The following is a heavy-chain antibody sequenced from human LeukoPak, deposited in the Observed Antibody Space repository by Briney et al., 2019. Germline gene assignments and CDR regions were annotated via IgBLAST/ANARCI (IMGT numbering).Heavy chain of an antibody. J-gene: IGHJ6*03. D-gene: IGHD1-14*01. CDR2: IYYSDST. Sequence: SETLSLTCTVSGGSINNYFWSWIRQPPGRGLECIGYIYYSDSTNYNPSLKSRVTVSVDTSKNQFSLKLSSVTAADTAVYYCARFPGGAEYRHYYYMDVWGKGTTVTVSS. V-gene: IGHV4-59*01. CDR1: GGSINNYF. CDR3: ARFPGGAEYRHYYYMDV.